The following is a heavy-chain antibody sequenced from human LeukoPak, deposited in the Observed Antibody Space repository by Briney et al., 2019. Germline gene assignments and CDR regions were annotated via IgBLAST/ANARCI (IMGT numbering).Heavy chain of an antibody. Sequence: PGGSLILSCAASGFTFSSYGMHWVRQAPGKGLEWVAVISYDGSNKYYADSVKGRFTISRDNSKNTLYLQMNSLRAEDTAVYYCAKENYGSGSYYDYWGQGTLVTVSS. CDR2: ISYDGSNK. CDR1: GFTFSSYG. V-gene: IGHV3-30*18. J-gene: IGHJ4*02. CDR3: AKENYGSGSYYDY. D-gene: IGHD3-10*01.